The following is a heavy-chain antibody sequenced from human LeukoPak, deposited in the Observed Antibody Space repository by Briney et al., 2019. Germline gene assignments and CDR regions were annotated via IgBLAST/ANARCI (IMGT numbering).Heavy chain of an antibody. Sequence: SETLSLTCAVYGGSFSGYYWSWIRQPPGKGLEWIGEINHSGSTNYNPSLKSRVTISVDTSKNQFSLKLSSVTAADTAVYYCARGPYFDWLLQQNWFDPWGQGTLVTVSS. J-gene: IGHJ5*02. CDR3: ARGPYFDWLLQQNWFDP. CDR1: GGSFSGYY. D-gene: IGHD3-9*01. CDR2: INHSGST. V-gene: IGHV4-34*01.